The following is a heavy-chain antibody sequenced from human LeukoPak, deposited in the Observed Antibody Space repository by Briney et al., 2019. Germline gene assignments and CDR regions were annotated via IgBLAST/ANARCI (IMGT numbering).Heavy chain of an antibody. CDR3: ARGAGDRFRGPLWFDP. CDR1: GGSISSYY. D-gene: IGHD3-16*02. V-gene: IGHV4-4*07. J-gene: IGHJ5*02. Sequence: PSETLSLTCTVSGGSISSYYWSWIRQPAGKGLEWIGRIYTSGSTNYNPSLKSRVTMSVDTSKNQFSLKLSSVTAADTAVYYCARGAGDRFRGPLWFDPWGQGTLVTVSS. CDR2: IYTSGST.